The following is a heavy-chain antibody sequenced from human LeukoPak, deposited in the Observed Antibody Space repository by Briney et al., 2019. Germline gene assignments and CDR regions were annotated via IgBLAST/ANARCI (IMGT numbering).Heavy chain of an antibody. CDR2: IYYSGST. V-gene: IGHV4-59*01. CDR1: GGSISSYY. Sequence: KPSESLSLTCTVSGGSISSYYWSWIRQPPGKGLEWIGYIYYSGSTNYNPSLKSRVTISVDTSKNQFYLKLSSVTAADTAVYYCAREGAPTSYYYYMDVWGKGTTVTVSS. J-gene: IGHJ6*03. CDR3: AREGAPTSYYYYMDV. D-gene: IGHD1-26*01.